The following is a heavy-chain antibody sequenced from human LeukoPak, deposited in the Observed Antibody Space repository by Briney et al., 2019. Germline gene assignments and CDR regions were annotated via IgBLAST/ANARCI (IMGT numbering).Heavy chain of an antibody. V-gene: IGHV3-9*03. CDR2: ISWNSGSI. CDR1: GFTFDDYA. D-gene: IGHD3-22*01. Sequence: PGRSLRLSCAASGFTFDDYAMHWVRQAPGKGLEWVSGISWNSGSIGYADSVKGRFTISRDNAKNSLYPQMNSLRAEDMALYYCAKDRYYDSSGYAASFFDLWGRGTLVTVSS. J-gene: IGHJ2*01. CDR3: AKDRYYDSSGYAASFFDL.